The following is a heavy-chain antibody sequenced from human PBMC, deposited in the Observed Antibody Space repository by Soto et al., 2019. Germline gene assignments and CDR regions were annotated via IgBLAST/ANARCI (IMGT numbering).Heavy chain of an antibody. Sequence: ASVKVSCKASGYTFTSYGISWVLQAPGQGLEWMGWISAYNGNTNYAQKLQGRVTMTTDASTSTAYMELRSLRSDDTAVYYCARGEVCSSTSCPYNWNYVYYYGMDVWGQGTTVTVSS. V-gene: IGHV1-18*04. J-gene: IGHJ6*02. D-gene: IGHD2-2*01. CDR3: ARGEVCSSTSCPYNWNYVYYYGMDV. CDR2: ISAYNGNT. CDR1: GYTFTSYG.